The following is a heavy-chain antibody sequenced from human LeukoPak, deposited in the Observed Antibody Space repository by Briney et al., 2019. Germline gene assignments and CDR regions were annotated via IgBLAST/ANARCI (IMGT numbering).Heavy chain of an antibody. J-gene: IGHJ4*02. Sequence: ALVKVSCKASGYTFTSYYMDWVRQAPGQGLEWMGIINPSGGSTSYAQKFQGRVTMTTDTSTSTAYMELRSLRSDDTAVYYCALSITGTPCFNYWGQGTLVTVSS. D-gene: IGHD1-20*01. V-gene: IGHV1-46*01. CDR3: ALSITGTPCFNY. CDR2: INPSGGST. CDR1: GYTFTSYY.